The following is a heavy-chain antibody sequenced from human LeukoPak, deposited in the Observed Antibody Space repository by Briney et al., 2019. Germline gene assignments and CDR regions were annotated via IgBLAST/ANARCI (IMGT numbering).Heavy chain of an antibody. Sequence: SQTLSLTCTVSGGSISSGDYYWSWIRQPPGKGLEWIGYIYYSGSTYYNPSLKSRDTISVDTSKNQFSLKLSSVTAADTAVYYCARDDFSYGYFDYWGQGTLVTVSS. CDR3: ARDDFSYGYFDY. D-gene: IGHD5-18*01. J-gene: IGHJ4*02. V-gene: IGHV4-30-4*01. CDR1: GGSISSGDYY. CDR2: IYYSGST.